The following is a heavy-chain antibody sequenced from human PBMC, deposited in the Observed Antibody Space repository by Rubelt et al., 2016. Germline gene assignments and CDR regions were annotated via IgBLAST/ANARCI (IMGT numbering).Heavy chain of an antibody. CDR1: GGSISSSNW. CDR2: IYHSGST. Sequence: QVQLQESGPGLVKPSGTLSLTCAVSGGSISSSNWWSWVRQPPGKGLEWIGEIYHSGSTNYNPSLKSRVNISVDTSKNQCSLKLSAVTAAETAVYYWARGHYGTFDYWGQGTLVTVSS. CDR3: ARGHYGTFDY. V-gene: IGHV4-4*02. J-gene: IGHJ4*02. D-gene: IGHD4-17*01.